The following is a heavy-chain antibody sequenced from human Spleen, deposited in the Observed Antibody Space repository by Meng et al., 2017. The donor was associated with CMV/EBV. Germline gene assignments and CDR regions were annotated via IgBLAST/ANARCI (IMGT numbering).Heavy chain of an antibody. CDR1: GFTFSSYW. CDR2: IKQDGDET. Sequence: GSLRLSCAASGFTFSSYWMTWVRQTPGKGLEWVASIKQDGDETYYVGSVKGRFTISRDDAKKSLYLQMNSLTAEDTAMYYCARGNDFGDPGIGYWGQGTLVTVSS. D-gene: IGHD4-17*01. J-gene: IGHJ4*02. CDR3: ARGNDFGDPGIGY. V-gene: IGHV3-7*01.